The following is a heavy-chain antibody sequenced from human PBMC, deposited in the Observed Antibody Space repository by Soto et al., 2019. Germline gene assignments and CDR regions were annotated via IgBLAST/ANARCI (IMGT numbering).Heavy chain of an antibody. CDR1: GGSISSGGYY. CDR2: IYYSGST. D-gene: IGHD5-18*01. J-gene: IGHJ3*02. CDR3: ARVGWAQLGLRFVGAFDI. V-gene: IGHV4-31*03. Sequence: SETLSLTCTVSGGSISSGGYYWSWIRQHPGKGLEWIGYIYYSGSTYYNPSLKSRVTISVDTSKNQFSLKLSSVTAADTAVYYCARVGWAQLGLRFVGAFDISGKGTRVTV.